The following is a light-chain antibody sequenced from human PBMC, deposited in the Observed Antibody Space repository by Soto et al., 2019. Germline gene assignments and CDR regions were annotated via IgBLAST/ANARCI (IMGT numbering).Light chain of an antibody. CDR2: KAS. CDR3: QQSYSTPPT. J-gene: IGKJ1*01. CDR1: QSVSSW. Sequence: QMTVVASSLSASVGDRVTITCRASQSVSSWFAWYQQKPGKAPKLLIYKASSLESGVPSRFSGSGSGTEFTLTISSLQPDDFATYYCQQSYSTPPTFGQGTKVDI. V-gene: IGKV1-5*03.